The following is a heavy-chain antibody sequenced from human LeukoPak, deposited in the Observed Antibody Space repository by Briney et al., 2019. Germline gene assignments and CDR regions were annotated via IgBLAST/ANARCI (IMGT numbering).Heavy chain of an antibody. CDR2: IYYSGSP. V-gene: IGHV4-39*01. CDR3: ATWRTAKTGFDY. J-gene: IGHJ4*02. Sequence: PSETLSLTCTVSGGSISSSSYYWGWIRQPPGKGLECIGSIYYSGSPYYNPSLKSRVTISVDTSKNQFSLRLSSVTAADTAVYYCATWRTAKTGFDYWGQGTLVTVSS. D-gene: IGHD1-1*01. CDR1: GGSISSSSYY.